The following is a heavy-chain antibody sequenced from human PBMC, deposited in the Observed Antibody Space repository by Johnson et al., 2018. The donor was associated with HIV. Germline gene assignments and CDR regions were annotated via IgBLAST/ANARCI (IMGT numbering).Heavy chain of an antibody. Sequence: QVQLVESGGGLVQPGGSLRLSCTASGFPFSTYAMHWVRQAPGKGLEYVSAISSDGGSTYYANSVKGRFTISRDNAKNSLYLQMNSLRVEDTAVYYCAREITLIMGAGAAFDIWGQGTMVTVSS. CDR1: GFPFSTYA. J-gene: IGHJ3*02. V-gene: IGHV3-64*04. CDR3: AREITLIMGAGAAFDI. CDR2: ISSDGGST. D-gene: IGHD3-22*01.